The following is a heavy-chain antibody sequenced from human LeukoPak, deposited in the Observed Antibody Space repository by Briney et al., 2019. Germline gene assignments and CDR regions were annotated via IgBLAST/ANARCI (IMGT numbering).Heavy chain of an antibody. V-gene: IGHV3-30*02. CDR1: GFIFSSYG. CDR3: AKKAVGNWVPLDS. Sequence: PGGSLRLSCAASGFIFSSYGMHWVRQAPGKGLEWVAYIRYDGNNKDYADSVKGRFTISRDNSKNTLYLQMNSLRVEDTAVYYCAKKAVGNWVPLDSWGQGTLVTVSS. D-gene: IGHD1-1*01. CDR2: IRYDGNNK. J-gene: IGHJ4*02.